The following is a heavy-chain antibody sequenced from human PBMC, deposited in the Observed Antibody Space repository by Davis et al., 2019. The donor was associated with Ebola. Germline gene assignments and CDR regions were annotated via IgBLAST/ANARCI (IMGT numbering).Heavy chain of an antibody. CDR2: ISPIFGPP. CDR3: ARFYGSGTYHGGWFDP. CDR1: GGTFSSFP. J-gene: IGHJ5*02. D-gene: IGHD3-10*01. V-gene: IGHV1-69*13. Sequence: SVKVSCKASGGTFSSFPISWVRQAPGQGLEWMGEISPIFGPPKYAQKFQGRVTIIADESTSTAYMELISLTSEDTAVYYCARFYGSGTYHGGWFDPWGQGTLVTVSA.